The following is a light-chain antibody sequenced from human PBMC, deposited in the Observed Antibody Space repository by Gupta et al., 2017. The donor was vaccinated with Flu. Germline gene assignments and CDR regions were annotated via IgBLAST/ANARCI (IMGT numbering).Light chain of an antibody. CDR3: QQYSSYPPT. CDR2: AAS. Sequence: SSSLHHKPCKATSAQIYAASSLHSSVPSKFIGSGSGTDFTLTIISLQPEYFYPYYCQQYSSYPPTFGQGTKVEIK. J-gene: IGKJ1*01. V-gene: IGKV1-16*02.